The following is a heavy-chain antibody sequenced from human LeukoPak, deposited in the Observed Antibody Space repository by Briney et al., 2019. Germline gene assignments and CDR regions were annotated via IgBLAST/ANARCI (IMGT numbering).Heavy chain of an antibody. CDR3: AREAPALYYFDY. V-gene: IGHV3-74*01. CDR2: INTDGSST. D-gene: IGHD2/OR15-2a*01. Sequence: GGSLRLSCAASGFTFSSYWMHWVRQAPGKGLVRVSRINTDGSSTSYADSVKGRFTISRDNAKNTLYLQMNSLRAEDTAVYYCAREAPALYYFDYWGQGTLVTVSS. J-gene: IGHJ4*02. CDR1: GFTFSSYW.